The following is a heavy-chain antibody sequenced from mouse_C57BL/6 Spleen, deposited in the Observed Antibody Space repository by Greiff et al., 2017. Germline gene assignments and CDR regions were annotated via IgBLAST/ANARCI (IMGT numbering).Heavy chain of an antibody. CDR3: ARSFSSGYVPYAMDY. CDR1: GYTFTSYW. CDR2: IDPNSGGT. J-gene: IGHJ4*01. D-gene: IGHD3-2*02. Sequence: QVQLQQPGAELVKPGASVKLSCKASGYTFTSYWMHWVKQRPGRGLEWIGRIDPNSGGTKYNEKFKSKATLTVDKPSSTAYVPLSSLTSEDSAVYYCARSFSSGYVPYAMDYWGQGTSVTVSS. V-gene: IGHV1-72*01.